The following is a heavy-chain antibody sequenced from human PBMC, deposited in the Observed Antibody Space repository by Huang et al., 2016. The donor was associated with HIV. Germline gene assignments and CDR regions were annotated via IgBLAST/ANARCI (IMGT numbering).Heavy chain of an antibody. J-gene: IGHJ4*02. V-gene: IGHV4-34*02. CDR3: VRSDTVASAVTFDY. CDR1: GGSLSGYF. CDR2: SKHSGSA. D-gene: IGHD5-12*01. Sequence: VQLQQWGAGLLKPSETLSLTCAVYGGSLSGYFWRWIRQVPGKGLEWIGESKHSGSANYSPSVKSRCIMSVDTSKNQFSLRLSSVTAADTAVYYCVRSDTVASAVTFDYWGQGTVVSVSS.